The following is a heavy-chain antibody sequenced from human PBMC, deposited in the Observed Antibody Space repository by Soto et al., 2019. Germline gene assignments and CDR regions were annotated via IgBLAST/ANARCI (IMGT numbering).Heavy chain of an antibody. CDR1: GFTVSSNY. J-gene: IGHJ4*02. V-gene: IGHV3-53*01. CDR3: ASSVDTAMPCR. CDR2: IYSGGST. D-gene: IGHD5-18*01. Sequence: EVQLVESGGGLIQPGGSLRLSCAASGFTVSSNYMSWVRQAPGKGLEWVSVIYSGGSTYYADSVKGRFTISRDNSKNKLYLQMNSLRAEDTAVYYCASSVDTAMPCRWGQGTLVNVST.